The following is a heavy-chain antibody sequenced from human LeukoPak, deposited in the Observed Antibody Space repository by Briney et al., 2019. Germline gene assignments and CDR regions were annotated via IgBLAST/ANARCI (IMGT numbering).Heavy chain of an antibody. J-gene: IGHJ4*02. Sequence: GGSLRLSCAASGFTFSSYGMHWVRQGPGKGLEWVAVISYDGSNKYYADSVKGRFTISRDNSKNTLYLQMNSLRAEDTAVYYCAKDNVPYYYGSGVDYWGQGTLVTVSS. D-gene: IGHD3-10*01. CDR1: GFTFSSYG. CDR3: AKDNVPYYYGSGVDY. V-gene: IGHV3-30*18. CDR2: ISYDGSNK.